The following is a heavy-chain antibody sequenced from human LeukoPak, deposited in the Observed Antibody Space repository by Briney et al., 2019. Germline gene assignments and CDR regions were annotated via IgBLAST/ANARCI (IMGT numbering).Heavy chain of an antibody. Sequence: PSETLSLTCTVSGGSISSSSHYWGWIRQPPGKGLEWIGSIYYSGNTYYNPSLKSRVTISVDTSKKQFTLNLSSVTAADTAVYYYARHSYYYDSSGYDYYFDYWGQGTLVTVSS. V-gene: IGHV4-39*01. CDR1: GGSISSSSHY. CDR3: ARHSYYYDSSGYDYYFDY. J-gene: IGHJ4*02. CDR2: IYYSGNT. D-gene: IGHD3-22*01.